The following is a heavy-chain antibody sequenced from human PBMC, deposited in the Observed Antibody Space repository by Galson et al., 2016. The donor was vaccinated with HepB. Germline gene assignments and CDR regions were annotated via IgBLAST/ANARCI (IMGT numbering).Heavy chain of an antibody. V-gene: IGHV4-31*03. CDR3: ARSLGGWFRY. CDR1: GGSVTSASYY. J-gene: IGHJ4*02. D-gene: IGHD6-19*01. Sequence: TLSPTCTVSGGSVTSASYYWTWIRQRPGEGLEWIGYIYPSWTTYSHPSLKSRVAISIEKSMNQFSLKLNSVTAADTAVYFCARSLGGWFRYWGQGTLVTVSS. CDR2: IYPSWTT.